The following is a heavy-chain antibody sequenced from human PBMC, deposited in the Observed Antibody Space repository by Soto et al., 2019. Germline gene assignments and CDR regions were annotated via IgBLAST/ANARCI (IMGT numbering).Heavy chain of an antibody. Sequence: SETLSLTCTVSGGSISSYYWSWIRQPPGKGLEWIGYIYYSGSTNYNPSLKSRVTISVDTSKNQFSLKLSSVTAADTAVYYCARMGVWWELHYEVPAIDYWGQGTRVTVSA. CDR2: IYYSGST. CDR3: ARMGVWWELHYEVPAIDY. J-gene: IGHJ4*02. CDR1: GGSISSYY. V-gene: IGHV4-59*01. D-gene: IGHD2-15*01.